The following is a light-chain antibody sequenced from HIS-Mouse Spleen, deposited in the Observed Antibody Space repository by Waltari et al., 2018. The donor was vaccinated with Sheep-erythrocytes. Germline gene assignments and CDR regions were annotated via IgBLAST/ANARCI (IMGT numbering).Light chain of an antibody. Sequence: QSVLTQPPSASGTPGQRVTIPCSGSSSTIGSNHVYWYQQLPGTAPKLLIYRNNQRPSGVPDRFSGSNPGNTATLTISGTQAMDEADYYCQAWDSSTWVFGGGTKLTVL. CDR2: RNN. CDR1: SSTIGSNH. V-gene: IGLV1-47*01. J-gene: IGLJ3*02. CDR3: QAWDSSTWV.